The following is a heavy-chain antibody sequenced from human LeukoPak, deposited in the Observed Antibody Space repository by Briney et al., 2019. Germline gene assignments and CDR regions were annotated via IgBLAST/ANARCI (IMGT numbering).Heavy chain of an antibody. CDR2: IYYSGST. Sequence: SETLSLTCTVSGGSISSYYWSWIRQPPGKGLEWIGYIYYSGSTNYNPSLKSRVTISVDTSKNQFSLKLSSVTAADTAAYYCARDRDRAAATHYGMDVWGQGTTVTVSS. J-gene: IGHJ6*02. V-gene: IGHV4-59*01. CDR1: GGSISSYY. D-gene: IGHD6-13*01. CDR3: ARDRDRAAATHYGMDV.